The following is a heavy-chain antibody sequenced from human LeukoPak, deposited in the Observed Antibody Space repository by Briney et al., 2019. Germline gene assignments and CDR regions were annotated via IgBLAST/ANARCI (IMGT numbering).Heavy chain of an antibody. CDR1: GGSTNTYC. V-gene: IGHV4-4*07. Sequence: SETLSLTCTVSGGSTNTYCWSWIRQPAEKGLEWIGRIYPSGSTYYNPSLKSRVTISIDKSKDQFSLRLTSVTAADTAVYYCARDRSGYSEYYFDYWGQGSLVTVSS. J-gene: IGHJ4*02. CDR2: IYPSGST. D-gene: IGHD5-12*01. CDR3: ARDRSGYSEYYFDY.